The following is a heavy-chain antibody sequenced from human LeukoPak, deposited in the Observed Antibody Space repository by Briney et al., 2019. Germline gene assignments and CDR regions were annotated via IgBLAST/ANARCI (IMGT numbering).Heavy chain of an antibody. CDR2: IKSKTDGGKT. Sequence: GGSLRLSCAASGFSFTNAWMSWVRQAPGKGLEWVGRIKSKTDGGKTDYAAPVKGRFTISRDDSKNTLYLQMNSLKTEDTAVYYCTTTMVRGVRYYYYGMDVWGQGTTVTVSS. V-gene: IGHV3-15*01. D-gene: IGHD3-10*01. J-gene: IGHJ6*02. CDR3: TTTMVRGVRYYYYGMDV. CDR1: GFSFTNAW.